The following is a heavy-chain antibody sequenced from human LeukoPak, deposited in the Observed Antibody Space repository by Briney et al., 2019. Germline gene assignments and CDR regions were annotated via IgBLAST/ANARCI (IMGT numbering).Heavy chain of an antibody. CDR3: AKGWSVPAAIPDAFDI. J-gene: IGHJ3*02. CDR2: IIPIFGTA. Sequence: SVKVSCKASGGTFSSYAISWVRQAPGQGLEWMGGIIPIFGTANYAQKFQGRVTITADESTSTAYMELSSLRSEDTAVYYCAKGWSVPAAIPDAFDIWGQGTMVTVSS. V-gene: IGHV1-69*13. D-gene: IGHD2-2*02. CDR1: GGTFSSYA.